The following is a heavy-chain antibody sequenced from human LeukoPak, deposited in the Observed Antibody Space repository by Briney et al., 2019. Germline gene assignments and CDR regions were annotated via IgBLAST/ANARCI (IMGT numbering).Heavy chain of an antibody. CDR3: PNRGSSWSYFGY. CDR1: GFTFSDYA. D-gene: IGHD6-13*01. V-gene: IGHV3-23*01. CDR2: ISDSGGST. Sequence: GGSLRLSCAASGFTFSDYAMTWVRQAPGKGLQWVSLISDSGGSTYYADSVKGRFTVSRDNSKATLYLQMNSLRADDTAVYFCPNRGSSWSYFGYWGQGTLVTVSP. J-gene: IGHJ4*02.